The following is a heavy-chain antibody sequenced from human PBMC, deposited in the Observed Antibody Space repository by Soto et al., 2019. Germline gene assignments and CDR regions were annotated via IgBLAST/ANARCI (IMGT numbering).Heavy chain of an antibody. V-gene: IGHV3-23*01. D-gene: IGHD1-1*01. J-gene: IGHJ4*02. CDR1: GFTLSGYA. CDR2: IGSSDGKT. Sequence: GGSLRLSCAASGFTLSGYAMTWVRQAPGKGPEWVSGIGSSDGKTDHADSVKGRFTISRDNSKNTLSMQMNSLRVEDTGLYYCATDLNWPEGWGQGTLVTVSS. CDR3: ATDLNWPEG.